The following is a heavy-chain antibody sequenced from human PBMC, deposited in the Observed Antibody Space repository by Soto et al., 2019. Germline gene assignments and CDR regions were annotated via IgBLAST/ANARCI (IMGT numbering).Heavy chain of an antibody. V-gene: IGHV1-69*13. CDR2: IIPIFGTA. CDR3: ARDRRWGDSYFDY. J-gene: IGHJ4*02. D-gene: IGHD2-21*02. Sequence: GASVKVSCKASGGTFSSYAISWVRQAPGQGLEWMGGIIPIFGTANYAQKFQGRVTITADESTSTAYMELSSLRSEDTAVYYCARDRRWGDSYFDYWGQGTLVTSPQ. CDR1: GGTFSSYA.